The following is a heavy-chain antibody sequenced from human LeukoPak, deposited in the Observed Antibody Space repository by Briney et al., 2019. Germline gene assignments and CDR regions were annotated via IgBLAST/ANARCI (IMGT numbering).Heavy chain of an antibody. Sequence: PGGSLRLSCAVSGLTFKNFAMSWVRQAPGKGLEWVSGISGSGGSTYYAGSVRGRFSISRDNSKNTLYMQMNSLRAEDTALYYCTKGLYYDRSGYLPGDYWGQGNLVTVSS. V-gene: IGHV3-23*01. CDR3: TKGLYYDRSGYLPGDY. J-gene: IGHJ4*02. CDR1: GLTFKNFA. D-gene: IGHD3-22*01. CDR2: ISGSGGST.